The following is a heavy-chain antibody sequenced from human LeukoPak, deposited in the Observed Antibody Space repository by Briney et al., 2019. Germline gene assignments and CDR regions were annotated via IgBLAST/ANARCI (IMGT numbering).Heavy chain of an antibody. CDR1: GFTFSSYS. Sequence: GGSLRLSCAASGFTFSSYSMNWVRQAPGKGLEWVSSISSSSSYIYYADSVKGRFTISRDNAKNSLYLQMNSLRAEDTAVYYGARDLSPDALRFLEWLAPGDYWGQGTLVTVSS. CDR2: ISSSSSYI. D-gene: IGHD3-3*01. V-gene: IGHV3-21*01. CDR3: ARDLSPDALRFLEWLAPGDY. J-gene: IGHJ4*02.